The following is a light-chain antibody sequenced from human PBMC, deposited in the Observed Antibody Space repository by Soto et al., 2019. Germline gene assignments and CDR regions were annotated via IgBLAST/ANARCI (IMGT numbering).Light chain of an antibody. CDR2: ATS. V-gene: IGKV1-27*01. J-gene: IGKJ4*01. CDR3: QKYNSAPLL. Sequence: DVQMTQSPSSLSAFVGDRVTITCRASQGIAPYLAWFQQKPGKVPKLLIYATSTLHSGVPSRFSGSAAVTDFKLAINSLRPEDVGTYYCQKYNSAPLLFGGGTKVEIK. CDR1: QGIAPY.